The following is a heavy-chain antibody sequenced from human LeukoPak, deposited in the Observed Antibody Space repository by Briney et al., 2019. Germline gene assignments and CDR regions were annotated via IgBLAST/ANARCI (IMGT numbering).Heavy chain of an antibody. J-gene: IGHJ4*02. CDR1: GYTFNSYV. CDR2: ISAYNGNT. Sequence: ASVKVSCKASGYTFNSYVISWVRQAPGQGLGWMGWISAYNGNTNHAQKLQGRVTMHTDTSTSAAYMELRSLRSDDTAVYYCARAPSIAVAGDFDYWGQGTLVTVSS. V-gene: IGHV1-18*01. D-gene: IGHD6-19*01. CDR3: ARAPSIAVAGDFDY.